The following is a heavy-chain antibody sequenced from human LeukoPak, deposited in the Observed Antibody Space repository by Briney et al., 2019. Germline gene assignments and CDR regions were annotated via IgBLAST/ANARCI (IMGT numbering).Heavy chain of an antibody. CDR1: GFTFSSYA. CDR3: AKSVYSSSWYGLDYFDY. J-gene: IGHJ4*02. Sequence: GGSLRLSCAASGFTFSSYAMSWVRQAPGKGLEWVAVISYDGSNKYYADSVKGRFTISRDNSKNTLYLQMNSLRAEDTAVYYCAKSVYSSSWYGLDYFDYWGQGTLVTVSS. V-gene: IGHV3-30*18. D-gene: IGHD6-13*01. CDR2: ISYDGSNK.